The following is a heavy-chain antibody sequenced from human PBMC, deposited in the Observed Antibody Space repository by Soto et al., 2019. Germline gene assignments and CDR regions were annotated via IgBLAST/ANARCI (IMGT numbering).Heavy chain of an antibody. Sequence: TLSLTCSVSGGPISISNYYWSWIRQPPGEGLEWIGTIHYTGKTYYNPSLKSRLTISVDTSQNQFSLRLTAVTAAETAVYYCVILGYSTARVTWFDPWGQGILVTVSS. D-gene: IGHD5-12*01. CDR2: IHYTGKT. CDR3: VILGYSTARVTWFDP. J-gene: IGHJ5*02. CDR1: GGPISISNYY. V-gene: IGHV4-39*01.